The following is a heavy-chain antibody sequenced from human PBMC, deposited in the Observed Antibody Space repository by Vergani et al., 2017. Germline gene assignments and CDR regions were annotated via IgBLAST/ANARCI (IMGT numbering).Heavy chain of an antibody. CDR2: ISGSGGST. Sequence: EVQLLESGGGLVQPGGSLRLSCAASGFTFSSYAMSWVRQAPGKGLEWVSAISGSGGSTYYADSVKGRFTISRDNSKNTLYLQMNSLRAEDTAVYYCAKDRETTVSTHLDYYYYYMDVGGKGTTVTVSS. V-gene: IGHV3-23*01. CDR3: AKDRETTVSTHLDYYYYYMDV. CDR1: GFTFSSYA. D-gene: IGHD4-11*01. J-gene: IGHJ6*03.